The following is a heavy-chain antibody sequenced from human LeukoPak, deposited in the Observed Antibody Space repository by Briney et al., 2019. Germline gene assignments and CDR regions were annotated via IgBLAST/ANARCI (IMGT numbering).Heavy chain of an antibody. CDR3: AREGGVGPTAPPDYYSYQMDV. Sequence: SVNVSCKASGYTFISYGITWVRQAPGQGLEWMGWISPYTTKTNYAQSLQGRVTMTTDTSTSTAYMELRSLRSDDTAVYYCAREGGVGPTAPPDYYSYQMDVWGKGTTVTVSS. CDR1: GYTFISYG. D-gene: IGHD3-16*01. CDR2: ISPYTTKT. V-gene: IGHV1-18*01. J-gene: IGHJ6*03.